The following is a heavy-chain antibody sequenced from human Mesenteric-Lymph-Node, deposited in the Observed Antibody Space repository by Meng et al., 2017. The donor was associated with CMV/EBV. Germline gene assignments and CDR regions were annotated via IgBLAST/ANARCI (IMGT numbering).Heavy chain of an antibody. Sequence: GESLKISCEVSGFIFSSCTMNGVRQAPGKGLEWVSAISGSGGSTYYADSVKGRFTISRDNSKNTLYLQMNSLRAEDTAVYYCAKVGAPYDFWSGHDAFDIWGQGTMVTVSS. CDR1: GFIFSSCT. CDR2: ISGSGGST. V-gene: IGHV3-23*01. J-gene: IGHJ3*02. D-gene: IGHD3-3*01. CDR3: AKVGAPYDFWSGHDAFDI.